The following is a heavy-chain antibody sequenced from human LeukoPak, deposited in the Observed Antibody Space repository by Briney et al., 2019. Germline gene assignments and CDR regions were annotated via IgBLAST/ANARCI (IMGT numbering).Heavy chain of an antibody. J-gene: IGHJ6*03. D-gene: IGHD2-2*01. CDR3: ARCSSYCSSASCLAYFYYYYMDV. CDR1: GYNFTIYG. CDR2: ISGYNGNT. V-gene: IGHV1-18*01. Sequence: ASVKVSCKASGYNFTIYGISWERQAPGQGLEWMGWISGYNGNTNNAQNLQGRVTMTTDTSTSTAYMELRSLRSDDTAVYYCARCSSYCSSASCLAYFYYYYMDVWGKGTTVTVSS.